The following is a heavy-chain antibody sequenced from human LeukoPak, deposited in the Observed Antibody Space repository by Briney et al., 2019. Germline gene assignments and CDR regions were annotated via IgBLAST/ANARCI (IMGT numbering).Heavy chain of an antibody. V-gene: IGHV4-59*04. Sequence: SETLSLTCTVSGGSISSYYWSWIRQPPGKGLEWIGYIYHSGSTYYNPSLKSRVTISVDRSKNQFSLKLSSVTAADTAVYYCVRGDCSSTSCYTPGYFDLWGRGTLVTVSS. CDR1: GGSISSYY. J-gene: IGHJ2*01. D-gene: IGHD2-2*02. CDR3: VRGDCSSTSCYTPGYFDL. CDR2: IYHSGST.